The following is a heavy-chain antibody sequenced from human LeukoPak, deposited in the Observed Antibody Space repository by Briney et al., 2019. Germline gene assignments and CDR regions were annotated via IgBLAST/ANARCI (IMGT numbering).Heavy chain of an antibody. CDR3: AKAFSTTVRGGFDY. Sequence: TGGSLRLSCAASGFTFSSYAMSWVRQAPGKGLEWVSAISGSGGSTYYADSVKGRFTTSRDNSKNTLYLQMNSLRAEDTAVYYCAKAFSTTVRGGFDYWGQGTLVTVSS. D-gene: IGHD2/OR15-2a*01. CDR1: GFTFSSYA. J-gene: IGHJ4*02. V-gene: IGHV3-23*01. CDR2: ISGSGGST.